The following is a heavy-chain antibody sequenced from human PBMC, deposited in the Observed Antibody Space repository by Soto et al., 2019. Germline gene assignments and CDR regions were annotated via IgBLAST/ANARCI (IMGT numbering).Heavy chain of an antibody. D-gene: IGHD3-22*01. CDR3: AKGYYYDSSGPTKW. CDR2: ISGSGGST. V-gene: IGHV3-23*01. CDR1: GFTFSSYA. J-gene: IGHJ4*02. Sequence: EVQLLESGGGLVQPGGSLRLSCAASGFTFSSYAMSWVRRAPGKGLEWVSAISGSGGSTYYADSVKGRFTISRDNSKNTMYLQMNSLRAEDTAVYYCAKGYYYDSSGPTKWWGQGTLVTVSS.